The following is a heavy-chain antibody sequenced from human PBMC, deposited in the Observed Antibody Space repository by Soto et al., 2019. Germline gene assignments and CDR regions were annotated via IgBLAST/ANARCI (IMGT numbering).Heavy chain of an antibody. D-gene: IGHD3-22*01. CDR3: ARDRYDSSGYYYPNYYYGMDV. Sequence: SVKVSCKASGGTFSSYAISWVRQAPGQGLEWMGGIIPIFGTANYAQKFQGRVTITADESTSTAYMELSSLRSEDTAVYYCARDRYDSSGYYYPNYYYGMDVWGQGTTVTVSS. V-gene: IGHV1-69*13. CDR1: GGTFSSYA. J-gene: IGHJ6*02. CDR2: IIPIFGTA.